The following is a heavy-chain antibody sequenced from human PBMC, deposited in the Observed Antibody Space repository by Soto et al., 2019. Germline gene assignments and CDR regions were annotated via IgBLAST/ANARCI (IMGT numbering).Heavy chain of an antibody. CDR1: GFAFNTYW. CDR2: IKSDGSRT. Sequence: GGSLRLSCAASGFAFNTYWMHWVRQTPGKGLVWVSHIKSDGSRTTYADSVKGRFTISRDNAENTLYLQMNSLRSEDTAVYHCARDRGYSFDLWGQGTMVTVSS. J-gene: IGHJ3*01. D-gene: IGHD2-2*03. CDR3: ARDRGYSFDL. V-gene: IGHV3-74*01.